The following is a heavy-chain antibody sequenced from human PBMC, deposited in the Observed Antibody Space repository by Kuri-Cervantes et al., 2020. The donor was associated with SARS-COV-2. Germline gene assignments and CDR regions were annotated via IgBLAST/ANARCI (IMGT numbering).Heavy chain of an antibody. V-gene: IGHV3-23*01. CDR1: GFNYLNYA. CDR3: AKDGDSSGYYGGDAFDI. J-gene: IGHJ3*02. D-gene: IGHD3-22*01. Sequence: GESLKISCTASGFNYLNYAMHWVRQAPGKGLEWVSAISGSGGSTYYADSVKGRFTISRDNSKNTLYLQMNSLRAEDTAVYYCAKDGDSSGYYGGDAFDIWGQGTMVTVSS. CDR2: ISGSGGST.